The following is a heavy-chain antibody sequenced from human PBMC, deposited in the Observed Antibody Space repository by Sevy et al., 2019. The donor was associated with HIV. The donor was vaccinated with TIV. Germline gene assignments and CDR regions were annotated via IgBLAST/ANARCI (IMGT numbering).Heavy chain of an antibody. CDR1: GGSISSSSYY. Sequence: SETLSLTCTVSGGSISSSSYYWGWIRQPPGKGLEWIGSIYYSGSTYYNPSLKSRVTISVDTSKNQFSLKLSSVTAADTAVHCCARLDSNRYYYYGMDVWGQGTTVTVSS. D-gene: IGHD4-4*01. CDR3: ARLDSNRYYYYGMDV. V-gene: IGHV4-39*01. J-gene: IGHJ6*02. CDR2: IYYSGST.